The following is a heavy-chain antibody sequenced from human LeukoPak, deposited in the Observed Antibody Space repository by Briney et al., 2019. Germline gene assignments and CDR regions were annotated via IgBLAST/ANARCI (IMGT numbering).Heavy chain of an antibody. Sequence: ASVKVSCKASGYTFTNYGINWVRQAPGQRPEWMGWFSTYNGDTKYAQKLKGRVTLTADTLTSTAYMELRALISDDTATYYCAIGQGVITWGGADVYDVWGQGTTVIVSS. CDR1: GYTFTNYG. CDR3: AIGQGVITWGGADVYDV. CDR2: FSTYNGDT. D-gene: IGHD3-16*01. V-gene: IGHV1-18*01. J-gene: IGHJ3*01.